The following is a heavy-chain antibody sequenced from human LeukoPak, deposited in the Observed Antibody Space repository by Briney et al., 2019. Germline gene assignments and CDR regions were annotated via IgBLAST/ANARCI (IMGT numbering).Heavy chain of an antibody. CDR3: ATTRRITMIGGAFDI. Sequence: PSETLSLTCTVSGGSISSGGYYWSWIRQPPGKGLEWIGYIYHSGSTYYNPSLKSRVTISVDTSKNQFSLRLSSVTAADTAVYYCATTRRITMIGGAFDIWGQGTMVTVSS. CDR1: GGSISSGGYY. CDR2: IYHSGST. V-gene: IGHV4-30-2*01. J-gene: IGHJ3*02. D-gene: IGHD3-10*01.